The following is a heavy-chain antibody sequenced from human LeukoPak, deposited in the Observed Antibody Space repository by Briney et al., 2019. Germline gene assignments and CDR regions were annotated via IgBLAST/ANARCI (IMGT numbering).Heavy chain of an antibody. CDR3: AKGKYSGSWYFDY. V-gene: IGHV3-30-3*01. Sequence: PGRSLRLSCAASGFTFSSHAMHWVRQAPGKGLEWVAFISYDGSIKYYADSVKGRFTISRDNSKNTLYLQMNSLRAEDTAIYYCAKGKYSGSWYFDYWGQGSLVTVSS. D-gene: IGHD6-13*01. J-gene: IGHJ4*02. CDR2: ISYDGSIK. CDR1: GFTFSSHA.